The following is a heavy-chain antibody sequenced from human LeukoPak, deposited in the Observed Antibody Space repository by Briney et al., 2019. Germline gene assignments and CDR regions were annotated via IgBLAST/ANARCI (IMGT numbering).Heavy chain of an antibody. J-gene: IGHJ4*02. CDR3: AREPYGSGTFDY. CDR1: GGSISSYY. Sequence: SETLSLTCTVSGGSISSYYWSWIRQPPGKGLEWIGYIYYSGSTNYNPSLKSRVTISVDTSKNQFSLKLSSVTAADTAEYYYAREPYGSGTFDYWGQGTLVTVSA. D-gene: IGHD3-10*01. CDR2: IYYSGST. V-gene: IGHV4-59*01.